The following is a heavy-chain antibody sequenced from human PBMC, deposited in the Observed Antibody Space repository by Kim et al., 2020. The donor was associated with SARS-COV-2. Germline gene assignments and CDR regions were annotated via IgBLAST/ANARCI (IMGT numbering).Heavy chain of an antibody. Sequence: SETLSLTCTVSGGSISSYYWSWIRQPPGKGLEWIGYIYYSGSTNYNPSLKSRVTISVDTSKNQFSLKLSSVTAADTAVYYCARLFGPLNWFDPWGQGTLVTVSS. CDR3: ARLFGPLNWFDP. D-gene: IGHD3-10*02. CDR2: IYYSGST. CDR1: GGSISSYY. V-gene: IGHV4-59*01. J-gene: IGHJ5*02.